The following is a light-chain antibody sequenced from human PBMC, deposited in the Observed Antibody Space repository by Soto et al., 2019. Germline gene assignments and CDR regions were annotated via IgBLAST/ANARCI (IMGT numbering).Light chain of an antibody. J-gene: IGKJ1*01. Sequence: EIVLTQSPGTLSLSPGERATLSCRASQTINSTSLAWYQQRPGQAPSLLIYGASSSATGIPDKFSGSGSGTDFTLTISRLEPEDSAVYYCQQYGSSPRTFGRGTNVEI. CDR3: QQYGSSPRT. CDR2: GAS. CDR1: QTINSTS. V-gene: IGKV3-20*01.